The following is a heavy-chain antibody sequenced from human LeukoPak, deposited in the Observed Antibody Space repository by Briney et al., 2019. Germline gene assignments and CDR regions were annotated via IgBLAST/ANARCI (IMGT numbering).Heavy chain of an antibody. D-gene: IGHD5-18*01. J-gene: IGHJ5*02. CDR3: AKVWGTWIQLWSPDNWFDP. CDR1: GFPFTVYP. CDR2: SSSDETYE. Sequence: PGGSLRLSCAASGFPFTVYPTHWVRQAPGKGLEWVSVSSSDETYEFYADSVKGRFTISRDNSKNTLYLQMNSLRAEDTAVYYCAKVWGTWIQLWSPDNWFDPWGQGTLVTVSS. V-gene: IGHV3-30-3*01.